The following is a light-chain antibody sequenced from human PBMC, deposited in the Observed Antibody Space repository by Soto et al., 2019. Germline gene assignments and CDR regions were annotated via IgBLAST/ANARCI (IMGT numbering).Light chain of an antibody. V-gene: IGLV2-14*01. CDR1: SSDVGGYNF. CDR3: NSYTRTSNTVA. CDR2: EVS. Sequence: QSVLTQPASVSGSPGQSIAISCTGTSSDVGGYNFVSWYQQHPGKAPKLMIYEVSNRPSGVSNRFSGSKSGNTASLTISGLQAEDEADYYCNSYTRTSNTVAFGGGTKVTVL. J-gene: IGLJ2*01.